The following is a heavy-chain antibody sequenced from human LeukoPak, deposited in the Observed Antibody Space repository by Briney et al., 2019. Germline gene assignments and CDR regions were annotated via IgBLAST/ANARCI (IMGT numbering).Heavy chain of an antibody. J-gene: IGHJ4*02. CDR3: AIHYYYDSSGYYLIDY. Sequence: ASVKVSCKASGGTFSSYAISWVRQAPGQGLEWMGWMNPNSGNTGYAQKFQGRVTMTRNTSISTAYMELSSLRSEDTAVYYCAIHYYYDSSGYYLIDYWGQGTLVTVSS. D-gene: IGHD3-22*01. CDR2: MNPNSGNT. V-gene: IGHV1-8*02. CDR1: GGTFSSYA.